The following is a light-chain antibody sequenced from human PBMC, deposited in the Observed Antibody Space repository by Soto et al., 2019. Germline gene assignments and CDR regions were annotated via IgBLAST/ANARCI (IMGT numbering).Light chain of an antibody. Sequence: DIQLTQSPSFLSASVGDRVTIACRASQGISSYLAWYQQKPGTAPKLVIYAASTLQSGVPSRFSGGGSGTEFTLTISSLQPEDFATYYCQQLYGYPITFGQGTRLEIK. CDR1: QGISSY. CDR2: AAS. V-gene: IGKV1-9*01. J-gene: IGKJ5*01. CDR3: QQLYGYPIT.